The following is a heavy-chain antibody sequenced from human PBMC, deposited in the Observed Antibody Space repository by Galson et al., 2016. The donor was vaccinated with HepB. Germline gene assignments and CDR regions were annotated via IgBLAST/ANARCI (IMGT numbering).Heavy chain of an antibody. CDR2: VNPDTGVT. CDR3: ARERRYAFGP. V-gene: IGHV1-2*06. J-gene: IGHJ5*02. Sequence: SVKVSCKASGYTFTDDFIHWVRQAPGQGLECLGRVNPDTGVTDFAQRFQGRIAMTRDTSISTAYMHLSGLRSDDTAVYYCARERRYAFGPWGQGTLVTVSS. CDR1: GYTFTDDF. D-gene: IGHD3-9*01.